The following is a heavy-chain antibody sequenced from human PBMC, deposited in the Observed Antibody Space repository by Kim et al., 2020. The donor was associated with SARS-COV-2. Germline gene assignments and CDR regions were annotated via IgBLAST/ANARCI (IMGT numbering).Heavy chain of an antibody. D-gene: IGHD3-10*01. CDR3: ARDGTMVRGVITHYYGMDV. J-gene: IGHJ6*02. CDR2: ISISNGDT. CDR1: NYSFSNHG. V-gene: IGHV1-18*01. Sequence: ASVKVSCKASNYSFSNHGISWVRQAPGQRLEWMGWISISNGDTRYAQNFQGRVTVTTDTSTSTAYVELRSLTSDDTAVYYCARDGTMVRGVITHYYGMDVWGQGTTVTVSS.